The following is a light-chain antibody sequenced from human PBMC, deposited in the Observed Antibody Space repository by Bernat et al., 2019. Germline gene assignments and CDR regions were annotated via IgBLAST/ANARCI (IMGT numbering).Light chain of an antibody. J-gene: IGKJ4*01. V-gene: IGKV1D-12*01. Sequence: DIQMTQSPSSVSASLGDTVTITCRASQGISRSLAWYQQIPGKAPKLLIYSASSLHSGVPSRFSVGGSGTDFTLRINNLQPEDFAIYYCQQANSFQLTFGGGTKVEI. CDR1: QGISRS. CDR2: SAS. CDR3: QQANSFQLT.